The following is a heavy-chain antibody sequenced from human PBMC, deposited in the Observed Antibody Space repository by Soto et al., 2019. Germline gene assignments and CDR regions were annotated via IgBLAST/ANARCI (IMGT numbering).Heavy chain of an antibody. J-gene: IGHJ4*01. CDR3: TTDTISPPPNIGGY. Sequence: GGSLRLSCAASGFTFSSYWMGWVRQAPGKGLEWVANIKQDGSEKYYVDSVKGRFTISRDNAKNSLYLQMNSLRAEDTAVYYYTTDTISPPPNIGGYWGQGTLVTVSS. D-gene: IGHD2-15*01. V-gene: IGHV3-7*01. CDR2: IKQDGSEK. CDR1: GFTFSSYW.